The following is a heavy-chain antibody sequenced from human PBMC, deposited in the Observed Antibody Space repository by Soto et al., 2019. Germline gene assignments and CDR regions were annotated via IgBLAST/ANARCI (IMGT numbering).Heavy chain of an antibody. CDR2: IWYDGSNK. V-gene: IGHV3-33*01. CDR3: ARVPDDYVWGSYRYSNDAFDI. J-gene: IGHJ3*02. Sequence: QVQLVESGGGVVQPGRSLRLSCAASGFTFSSYGMHWVRQAPGKGLEWVAVIWYDGSNKYYADSVKGRFTISRDNSKNTLYLQMNSLRAEDTAVHYCARVPDDYVWGSYRYSNDAFDIWGQGTMVTVSS. CDR1: GFTFSSYG. D-gene: IGHD3-16*02.